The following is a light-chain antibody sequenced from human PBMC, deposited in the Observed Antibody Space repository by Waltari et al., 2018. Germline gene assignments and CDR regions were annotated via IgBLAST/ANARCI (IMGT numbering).Light chain of an antibody. CDR2: KAS. CDR1: QSISSW. J-gene: IGKJ1*01. CDR3: QHQRT. V-gene: IGKV1-5*03. Sequence: DIQMTQSPSTLSASVGDRVTITCRASQSISSWLAWYQQKPGKAPKLLIYKASSLESGVPSMFSGRGSGTEFTLTISRLQPDEFANYYCQHQRTFGQGTKVEIK.